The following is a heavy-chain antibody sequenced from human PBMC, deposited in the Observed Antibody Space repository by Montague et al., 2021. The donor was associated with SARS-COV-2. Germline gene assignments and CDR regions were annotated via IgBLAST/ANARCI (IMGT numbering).Heavy chain of an antibody. J-gene: IGHJ4*02. V-gene: IGHV4-59*01. CDR3: ARAQNICCIANCVNYFDL. CDR1: GGSISNYY. Sequence: SETLSLTCSVSGGSISNYYWTWIRQSPGKGLQWIGYIFYTGSKKSNSSLKTRVSMSLDASKNHFPLRLSAVTAADTASYYCARAQNICCIANCVNYFDLWGLGTLVTVSS. D-gene: IGHD2-15*01. CDR2: IFYTGSK.